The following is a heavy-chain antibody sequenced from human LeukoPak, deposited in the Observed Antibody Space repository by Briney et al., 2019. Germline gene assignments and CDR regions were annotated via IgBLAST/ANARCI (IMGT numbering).Heavy chain of an antibody. CDR2: MSYDGSAE. D-gene: IGHD3-16*01. Sequence: GGSLRLSCAASGFTFSSYEMNWVRQAPGKGLEWVAVMSYDGSAEYHADSVKGRFTISRDNSKNTLYLQMNRLRAEDTALYYCARDGRRSAYYYYMDVWSKGTTVTVSS. V-gene: IGHV3-30*04. CDR1: GFTFSSYE. J-gene: IGHJ6*03. CDR3: ARDGRRSAYYYYMDV.